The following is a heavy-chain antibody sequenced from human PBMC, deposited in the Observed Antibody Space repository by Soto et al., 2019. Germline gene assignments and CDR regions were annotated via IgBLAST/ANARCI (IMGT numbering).Heavy chain of an antibody. CDR2: ISNQGDTT. CDR1: GFAFVVYK. CDR3: AAAKLLPFEY. J-gene: IGHJ4*02. D-gene: IGHD2-15*01. V-gene: IGHV3-64D*06. Sequence: WGSLRLSCSTSGFAFVVYKMRFFRQAPVKGLEYVSGISNQGDTTYYADSVKGRFTISRDNSKNTLYFQMSSLRPEDTAVYYCAAAKLLPFEYWGQGTQVTVSS.